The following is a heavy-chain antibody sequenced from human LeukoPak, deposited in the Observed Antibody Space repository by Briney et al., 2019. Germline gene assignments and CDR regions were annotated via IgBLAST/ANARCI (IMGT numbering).Heavy chain of an antibody. Sequence: GGSLRLSCAASGFTFSSYSMNWVRQAPGKGLERVSSISSSSSYIYYADSVKGRFTISRDNAKNSLYLQMNSLRAEDTAVYYCARGVHDSSGYYSLYWYYYMDVWGKGTTVTVSS. CDR1: GFTFSSYS. CDR3: ARGVHDSSGYYSLYWYYYMDV. V-gene: IGHV3-21*01. J-gene: IGHJ6*03. D-gene: IGHD3-22*01. CDR2: ISSSSSYI.